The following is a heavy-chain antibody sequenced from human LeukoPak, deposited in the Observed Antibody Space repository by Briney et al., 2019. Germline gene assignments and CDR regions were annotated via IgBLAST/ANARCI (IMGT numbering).Heavy chain of an antibody. D-gene: IGHD4-11*01. J-gene: IGHJ5*02. CDR1: GSTFIRYA. CDR2: IKDRERNA. V-gene: IGHV3-23*01. CDR3: AKGTNDYSNYLFDH. Sequence: GGSLRLSFEPSGSTFIRYAISWFGQAPGKGLEWVSVIKDRERNAYHADPVNGRLTDSQDNTMNTQDLHMSRLHADVMAVYHCAKGTNDYSNYLFDHWGKGNLVTVSS.